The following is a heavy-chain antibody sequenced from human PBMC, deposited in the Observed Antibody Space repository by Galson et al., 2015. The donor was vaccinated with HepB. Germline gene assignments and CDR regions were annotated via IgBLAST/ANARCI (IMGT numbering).Heavy chain of an antibody. J-gene: IGHJ6*02. CDR3: ARDGGSSWYYYYYGVDV. D-gene: IGHD6-13*01. CDR2: IIPILGIA. CDR1: GGTFSSYT. Sequence: SVKVSCKASGGTFSSYTISWVRQAPGQGLEWMGRIIPILGIANYAQKFQGRVTITADKSTSTAYMELSSLRSEDTAVYYCARDGGSSWYYYYYGVDVWGQGTTVTVSS. V-gene: IGHV1-69*04.